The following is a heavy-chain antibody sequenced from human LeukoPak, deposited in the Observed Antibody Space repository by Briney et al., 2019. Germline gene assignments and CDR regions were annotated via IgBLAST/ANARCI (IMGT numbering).Heavy chain of an antibody. J-gene: IGHJ4*02. CDR2: INHSGST. Sequence: SETLSLTCAVYGASFSGYYWSWIRQPPGKGLEWIGEINHSGSTNYNPSLKSRVTISVDTSKTQFSLNLSSVTAADTAVYYCARNEGRLVVPADMGGGLDYWGQGTLVTVSS. CDR1: GASFSGYY. D-gene: IGHD2-2*01. CDR3: ARNEGRLVVPADMGGGLDY. V-gene: IGHV4-34*01.